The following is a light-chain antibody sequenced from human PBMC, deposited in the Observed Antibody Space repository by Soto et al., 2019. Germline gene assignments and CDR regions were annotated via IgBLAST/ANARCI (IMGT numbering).Light chain of an antibody. V-gene: IGLV2-14*01. CDR3: SLYTTSSVV. Sequence: QSALTQPASVSGSPGQSITISCTGTSSDVGGYNSVSWYRQHPGKAPKLMLYEVSNRPSGVSNRFSGSKSGNTASLTISGLQAEDEADYYCSLYTTSSVVFGGGTKVTVL. J-gene: IGLJ2*01. CDR2: EVS. CDR1: SSDVGGYNS.